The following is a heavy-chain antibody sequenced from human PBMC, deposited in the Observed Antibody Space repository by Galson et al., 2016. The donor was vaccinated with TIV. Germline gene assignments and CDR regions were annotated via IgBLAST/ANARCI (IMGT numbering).Heavy chain of an antibody. V-gene: IGHV5-51*03. J-gene: IGHJ4*02. CDR3: ARGEEPYYFGSGSGYFDF. CDR1: GYNFATSW. D-gene: IGHD3-10*01. Sequence: QSGAEVKKPGESLTISCEGSGYNFATSWIGWVRQMPGKGLEWVGIIYPGDSETRYSPAFQGQVTISVDKSRRTAYLQWGSLKASDTAMYYCARGEEPYYFGSGSGYFDFWGQGTLVTVSS. CDR2: IYPGDSET.